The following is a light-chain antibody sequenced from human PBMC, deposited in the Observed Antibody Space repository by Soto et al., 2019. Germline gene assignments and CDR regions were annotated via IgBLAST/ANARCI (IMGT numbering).Light chain of an antibody. CDR2: GAS. CDR1: QSVSKN. Sequence: EIVMTQSPATLSVSPGERATLSCRASQSVSKNLAWYQQKRGQAPRLLIYGASTRATGVPARFSGDRSGTEFSLTISSLQSEDFAVYYCHQYNHWPYSFGQGTKLEIK. J-gene: IGKJ2*03. CDR3: HQYNHWPYS. V-gene: IGKV3-15*01.